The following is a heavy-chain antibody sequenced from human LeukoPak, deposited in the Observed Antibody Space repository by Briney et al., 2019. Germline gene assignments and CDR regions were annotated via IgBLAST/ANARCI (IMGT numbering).Heavy chain of an antibody. V-gene: IGHV3-21*01. J-gene: IGHJ4*02. D-gene: IGHD6-13*01. Sequence: GGSLRLSCAASGFTFSSYSMNWLRQAPGKGLEWVSSISSSSSYIYYAASVKGRFTISRDNAKNSLYLQMNSLRAEDTAVYYCARAPPGSFSSSWYYFDYWGQGTLVTVSS. CDR1: GFTFSSYS. CDR2: ISSSSSYI. CDR3: ARAPPGSFSSSWYYFDY.